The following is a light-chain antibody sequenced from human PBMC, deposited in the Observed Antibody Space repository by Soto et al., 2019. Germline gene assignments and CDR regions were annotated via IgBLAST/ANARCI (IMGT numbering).Light chain of an antibody. CDR2: DAS. CDR3: QPRSNWPPVIT. J-gene: IGKJ5*01. Sequence: EIVLTQSPATLSLSPGERATLSCRASQTFSSHLAWYQQKPGQAPRLLIYDASKRATGIPARFSGRGSGPDFTPTIRSLEPEDFAVYYCQPRSNWPPVITFGQGTRLEIK. CDR1: QTFSSH. V-gene: IGKV3-11*01.